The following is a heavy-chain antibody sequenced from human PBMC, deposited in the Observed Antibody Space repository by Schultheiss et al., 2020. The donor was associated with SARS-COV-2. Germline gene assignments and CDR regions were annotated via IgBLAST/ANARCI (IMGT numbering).Heavy chain of an antibody. J-gene: IGHJ6*02. V-gene: IGHV4-34*01. CDR2: IYHSGNT. D-gene: IGHD6-6*01. CDR1: GASFSSYY. Sequence: SETLSLTCAVYGASFSSYYWSWIRQPPGKGLEWIGEIYHSGNTKYNPSLKSRVTISVDTSKNQFSLKLSSVTAADTAVYYCARSRIAARPTPARDYYYYGMDVWGQGTTVTVSS. CDR3: ARSRIAARPTPARDYYYYGMDV.